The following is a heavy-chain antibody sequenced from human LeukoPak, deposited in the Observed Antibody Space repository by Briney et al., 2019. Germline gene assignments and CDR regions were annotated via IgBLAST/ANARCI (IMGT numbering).Heavy chain of an antibody. CDR3: AKLIVVVTATGIDY. D-gene: IGHD2-21*02. V-gene: IGHV3-23*01. CDR2: ISGSGGST. J-gene: IGHJ4*02. Sequence: GGSLRLSCAASGFTFSSYAMSWVRQAPGKGLEWVSAISGSGGSTYYADSVKGRFTISRDNPKNTLYLQMNSLRAEDTAVYYCAKLIVVVTATGIDYWGQGTLVTVSS. CDR1: GFTFSSYA.